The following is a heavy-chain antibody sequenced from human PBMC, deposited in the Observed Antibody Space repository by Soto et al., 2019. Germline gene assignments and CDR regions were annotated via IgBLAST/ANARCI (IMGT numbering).Heavy chain of an antibody. Sequence: EVQLLESGGGLVQPGGSPRLSCAASGFTFSSYAMSWVRQAPGKGLEWVSAISGSGGSTYYADSVKGRFTISRDNSKNTLYLQMNSLRAEDTAVYYCAKDRDLLGYCSSTSCYVFDYWGQGTLVTVSS. V-gene: IGHV3-23*01. CDR2: ISGSGGST. J-gene: IGHJ4*02. D-gene: IGHD2-2*01. CDR1: GFTFSSYA. CDR3: AKDRDLLGYCSSTSCYVFDY.